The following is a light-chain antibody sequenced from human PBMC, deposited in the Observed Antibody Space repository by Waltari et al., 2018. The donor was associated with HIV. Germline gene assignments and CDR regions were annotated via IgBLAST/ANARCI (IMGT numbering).Light chain of an antibody. V-gene: IGKV2-28*01. CDR3: MQSLQTPRT. J-gene: IGKJ2*01. CDR1: QSLLHKNGYNY. CDR2: LGS. Sequence: DIVMTPSPLSLTLTPGESASISCRSSQSLLHKNGYNYLNWYLTKPGQSPQLLISLGSNPASGVPDRYSGSGSCTDFTLEISKVDAGDVGVYYVMQSLQTPRTFGQGTKLETK.